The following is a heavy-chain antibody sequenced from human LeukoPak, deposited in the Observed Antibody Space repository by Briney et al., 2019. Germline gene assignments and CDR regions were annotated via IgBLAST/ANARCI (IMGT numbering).Heavy chain of an antibody. D-gene: IGHD2-15*01. CDR2: IYTGGST. CDR3: ARGFCSGGRCERN. J-gene: IGHJ4*02. V-gene: IGHV3-53*04. CDR1: GFTVSSNY. Sequence: GGSLRLSCAASGFTVSSNYMNWVRQAPGKGLEWVSVIYTGGSTNYADSVKGRFTISRHNSKNTVDLQMNNLRAEDTAVYYCARGFCSGGRCERNWGQGTLVTVSS.